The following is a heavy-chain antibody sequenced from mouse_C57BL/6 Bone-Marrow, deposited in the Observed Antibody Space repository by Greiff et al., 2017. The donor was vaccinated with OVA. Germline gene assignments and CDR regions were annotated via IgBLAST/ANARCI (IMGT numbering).Heavy chain of an antibody. CDR3: ARRGLRRDFDY. V-gene: IGHV5-9*01. CDR1: GFTFSSYT. J-gene: IGHJ2*01. D-gene: IGHD2-2*01. Sequence: EVQVVESGGGLVKPGGSLKLSCAASGFTFSSYTMSWVRQTPEKRLEWVATISGGGGNTYYPDSVKGRFTISRDNAKNTLYLQMSSRRSEDTALYYCARRGLRRDFDYWGQGTTLTVSS. CDR2: ISGGGGNT.